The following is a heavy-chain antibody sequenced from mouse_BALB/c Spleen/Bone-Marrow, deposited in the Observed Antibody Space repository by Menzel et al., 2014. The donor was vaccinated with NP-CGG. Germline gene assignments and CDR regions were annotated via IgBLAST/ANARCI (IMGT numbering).Heavy chain of an antibody. J-gene: IGHJ3*01. Sequence: EVQLQQSGAELVKPGASVKLSCTASGFNIKDTYMHWVKQRPEQGLEWIGGIDPANGNTKYDPKFQGKATITADTSSGTAYLQLSSLTSEDTAVYYCARNTQFAYWGQGTLVTVSA. D-gene: IGHD5-1-1*01. CDR1: GFNIKDTY. CDR3: ARNTQFAY. V-gene: IGHV14-3*02. CDR2: IDPANGNT.